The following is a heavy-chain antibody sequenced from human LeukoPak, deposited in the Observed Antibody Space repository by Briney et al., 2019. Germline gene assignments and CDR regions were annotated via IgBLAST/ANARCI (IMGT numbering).Heavy chain of an antibody. CDR2: ISAYNGNT. CDR3: ARGAAVKQQLVPYYYGMDV. J-gene: IGHJ6*02. Sequence: ASVKVSCKTSGYTFTSYGISWVRQAPGQGLEWMGWISAYNGNTNYAQKLQGRVTMTTDTSTSTAYMELSSLRSEDTAVYYYARGAAVKQQLVPYYYGMDVWGQGTTVTVSS. V-gene: IGHV1-18*01. D-gene: IGHD6-13*01. CDR1: GYTFTSYG.